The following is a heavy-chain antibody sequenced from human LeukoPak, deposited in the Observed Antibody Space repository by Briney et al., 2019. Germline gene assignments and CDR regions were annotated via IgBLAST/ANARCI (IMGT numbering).Heavy chain of an antibody. D-gene: IGHD6-19*01. V-gene: IGHV3-23*01. J-gene: IGHJ4*02. CDR1: GLTFGDYA. Sequence: PGGSLRLSCTASGLTFGDYAMSWFRLAPGKGLEWVSTISGRGDTTYYADSVKGRFTISRDKNTLYLQMNSLRADDTAVYYCAKDGWYYFDYWGQGTLVTVSS. CDR2: ISGRGDTT. CDR3: AKDGWYYFDY.